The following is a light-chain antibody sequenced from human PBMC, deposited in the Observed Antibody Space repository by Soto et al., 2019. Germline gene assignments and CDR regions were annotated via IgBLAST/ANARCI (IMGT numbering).Light chain of an antibody. Sequence: DIQLTQSPSFLSASVGDRVTITCRASQGISSYLAWYQQKPGKAPKLLIYAASTFQSGVPSRCIGSGSGTEFTLTISSLQPEDFATYYCQQLNSYPYTFGQGTKLEIK. CDR2: AAS. J-gene: IGKJ2*01. CDR3: QQLNSYPYT. CDR1: QGISSY. V-gene: IGKV1-9*01.